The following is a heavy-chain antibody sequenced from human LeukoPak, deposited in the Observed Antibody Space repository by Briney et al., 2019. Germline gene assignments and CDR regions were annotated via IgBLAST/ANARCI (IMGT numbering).Heavy chain of an antibody. CDR1: GFTFSSYG. CDR3: ASNILTGYNETNY. D-gene: IGHD3-9*01. CDR2: IWYDGSNK. J-gene: IGHJ4*02. V-gene: IGHV3-33*01. Sequence: PGGSLRLSCTASGFTFSSYGTHWVRQAPGKGLEWVAVIWYDGSNKYYTDSVKGRFTISRDNSKNTLYLQMNSLRAEDTAVYYCASNILTGYNETNYWGQGTQVTVSS.